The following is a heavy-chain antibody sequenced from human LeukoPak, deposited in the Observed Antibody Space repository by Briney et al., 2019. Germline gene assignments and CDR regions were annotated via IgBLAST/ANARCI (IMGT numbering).Heavy chain of an antibody. Sequence: GRSLRLSCAASGFTFSSYGMHWVRQAPGKGLEWVAVIWYDGSNKYYADSVKGRFTISRDNSKNTLYLQMNSLRAEDTAVYYCAKCKDIVVVPAEHYYYYYGMDVWGQGTTVTVSS. CDR1: GFTFSSYG. CDR2: IWYDGSNK. V-gene: IGHV3-33*06. D-gene: IGHD2-2*01. J-gene: IGHJ6*02. CDR3: AKCKDIVVVPAEHYYYYYGMDV.